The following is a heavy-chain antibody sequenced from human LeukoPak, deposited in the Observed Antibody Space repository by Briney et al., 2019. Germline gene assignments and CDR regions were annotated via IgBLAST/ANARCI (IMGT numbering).Heavy chain of an antibody. CDR1: GFTFRNYW. CDR3: VRDGDDYNFDY. Sequence: GGSLRLSCAASGFTFRNYWMHWVRHAPGEGLVWVSRVKGDGSVTDYADSVKGRFTISRDNAKNTLYLQMYSLRAEDTAAYYCVRDGDDYNFDYWGQGSLVTVSS. V-gene: IGHV3-74*01. D-gene: IGHD5-24*01. CDR2: VKGDGSVT. J-gene: IGHJ4*02.